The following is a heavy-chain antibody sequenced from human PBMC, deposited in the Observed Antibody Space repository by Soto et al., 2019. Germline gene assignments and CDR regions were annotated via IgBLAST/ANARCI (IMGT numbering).Heavy chain of an antibody. CDR2: INADGSST. Sequence: VQLEEYGGGLVQPGGSLRLSCAASGFTFSSYWMYWVRQAPGKGLVWVSRINADGSSTAYADSVKGRFTISRDNAENTLYLQMNSLRGEDTAVYYCARDCGGACDSAFDPWGQGTLVTVSS. J-gene: IGHJ5*02. CDR1: GFTFSSYW. D-gene: IGHD3-22*01. CDR3: ARDCGGACDSAFDP. V-gene: IGHV3-74*01.